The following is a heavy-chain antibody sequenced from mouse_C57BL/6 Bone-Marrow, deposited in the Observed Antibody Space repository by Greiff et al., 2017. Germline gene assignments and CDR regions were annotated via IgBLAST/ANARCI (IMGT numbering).Heavy chain of an antibody. CDR3: ARVDYYGSSPRFAY. CDR1: GYTFTSYG. J-gene: IGHJ3*01. CDR2: IYPRSGNT. D-gene: IGHD1-1*01. V-gene: IGHV1-81*01. Sequence: VQLQQSGAELARPGASVKLSCKASGYTFTSYGISWVKQRTGQGLEWIGEIYPRSGNTYYNEKFKGKATLTADKSSSTAYMELRSLTSEDSAVYFCARVDYYGSSPRFAYWGQGTLVTVSA.